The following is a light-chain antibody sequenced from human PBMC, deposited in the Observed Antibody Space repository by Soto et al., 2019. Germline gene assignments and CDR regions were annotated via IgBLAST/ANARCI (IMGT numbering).Light chain of an antibody. J-gene: IGKJ3*01. CDR2: DAS. CDR1: QSVSSY. V-gene: IGKV3-11*01. Sequence: EIVLTQSPATLSLSPGERATLSCRASQSVSSYLAWYQQKPGQAPRLLIYDASNRATGIPARFSGSGSGTDFTLTNSSLEPEDFAVYYCQQRSNWPQFTFGPGTKVDIK. CDR3: QQRSNWPQFT.